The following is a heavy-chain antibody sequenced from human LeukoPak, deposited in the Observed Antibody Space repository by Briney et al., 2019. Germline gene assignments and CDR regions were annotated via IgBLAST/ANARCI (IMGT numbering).Heavy chain of an antibody. J-gene: IGHJ6*03. Sequence: ASVKVSCKASDYTLLPYGITWVRQAPGQGLEWMGWISTYNGNTHYAQKLQGRVTMTTDTSTRTAHMELRSLTSNDTGIYYCARPAKGAYYYYYMDVWGRGTTVTVSS. CDR2: ISTYNGNT. CDR1: DYTLLPYG. D-gene: IGHD2-2*01. V-gene: IGHV1-18*01. CDR3: ARPAKGAYYYYYMDV.